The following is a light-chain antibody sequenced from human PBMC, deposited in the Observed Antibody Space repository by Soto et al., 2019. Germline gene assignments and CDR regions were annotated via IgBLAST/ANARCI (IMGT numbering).Light chain of an antibody. Sequence: QSVLTQPPSVSAAPGQKVTISCSGSSANIGNNYVSWYQQVPGTAPKVVIYDNDQRPSGIPDRFSGSKSGTSATLGITGLQTGDEADYYCLTWDSSLSTGVFGGGTKVTVL. CDR1: SANIGNNY. J-gene: IGLJ2*01. CDR3: LTWDSSLSTGV. V-gene: IGLV1-51*01. CDR2: DND.